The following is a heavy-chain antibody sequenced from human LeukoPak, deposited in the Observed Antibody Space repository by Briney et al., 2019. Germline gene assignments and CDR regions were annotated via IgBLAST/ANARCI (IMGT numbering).Heavy chain of an antibody. J-gene: IGHJ4*02. V-gene: IGHV1-46*01. CDR2: INPSGGST. CDR3: ATPYGSGSYYMKDIAYYFDY. Sequence: GASVKVSCKASGYTFTSYYMHWVRQAPGQGLEWMGIINPSGGSTSYAQKFQGRVTMTRDTSTSTVYMELSSLRSEDTAVYYCATPYGSGSYYMKDIAYYFDYWGQGTLVTVSS. D-gene: IGHD3-10*01. CDR1: GYTFTSYY.